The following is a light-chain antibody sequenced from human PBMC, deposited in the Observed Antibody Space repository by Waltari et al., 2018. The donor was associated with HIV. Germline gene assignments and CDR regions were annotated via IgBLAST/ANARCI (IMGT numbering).Light chain of an antibody. V-gene: IGLV3-19*01. J-gene: IGLJ2*01. Sequence: SSELTHDPSVSVALGQTVRITCQGDSLRSYYASWYQQKSGQAPVVDFFGRNNRPSGIPDRFSGSSSGNTASLTITGAQAEDEADYYCHSRDSSGYHVVFGGGTKVTVL. CDR2: GRN. CDR1: SLRSYY. CDR3: HSRDSSGYHVV.